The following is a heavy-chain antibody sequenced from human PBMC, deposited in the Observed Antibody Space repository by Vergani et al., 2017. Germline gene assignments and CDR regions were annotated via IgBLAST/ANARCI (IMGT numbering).Heavy chain of an antibody. J-gene: IGHJ5*02. D-gene: IGHD2-8*01. CDR2: IYYSGST. V-gene: IGHV4-61*10. Sequence: QVQLQESGPGLVKPSETLSLTCTVSGGSVSSGSYYWSWIRQPAGKGLEWIGYIYYSGSTNYNPSLKSRVTISVDTSKNQFSLKLSSVTAADTAVYYCARVPPLKEGAFDPWGQGTLVTVSS. CDR3: ARVPPLKEGAFDP. CDR1: GGSVSSGSYY.